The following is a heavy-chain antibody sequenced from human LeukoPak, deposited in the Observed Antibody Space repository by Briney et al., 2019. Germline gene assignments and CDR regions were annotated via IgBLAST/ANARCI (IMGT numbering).Heavy chain of an antibody. Sequence: GRSLRLSCAASGFTFSNYAMHWVRQAPGKGLEWVAVISYDGSNTYYADSVKGRFTISRDNSRNTLYLQVNSLRAEDTAVYYCARGAMTERTFDIWGQGTKVTVSS. V-gene: IGHV3-30-3*01. CDR2: ISYDGSNT. CDR3: ARGAMTERTFDI. CDR1: GFTFSNYA. D-gene: IGHD2-2*01. J-gene: IGHJ3*02.